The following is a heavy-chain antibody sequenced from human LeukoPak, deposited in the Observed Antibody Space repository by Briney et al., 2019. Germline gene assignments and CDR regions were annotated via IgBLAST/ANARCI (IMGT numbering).Heavy chain of an antibody. CDR1: GFTLSSKY. V-gene: IGHV3-66*02. CDR3: ARSRSYYDFWSGYYTYYFDY. D-gene: IGHD3-3*01. J-gene: IGHJ4*02. Sequence: GGSLRLSCAASGFTLSSKYMSWVRQAPGKGLEWVSVIYSGGSTYYADSVKGRFTTSRDNSKNTLYLQMNSLRAEDTAVYYCARSRSYYDFWSGYYTYYFDYWGQGTLVTVSS. CDR2: IYSGGST.